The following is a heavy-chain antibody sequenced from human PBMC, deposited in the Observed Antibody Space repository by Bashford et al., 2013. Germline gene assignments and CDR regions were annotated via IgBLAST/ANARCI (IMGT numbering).Heavy chain of an antibody. CDR3: ARRPRRGVDSSGSSRRFRPR. CDR2: MNPNSGNT. V-gene: IGHV1-8*01. J-gene: IGHJ2*01. D-gene: IGHD3-22*01. Sequence: ASVKVSCKASGYTFTSYDINWVRQATGQGLEWMGWMNPNSGNTGYAQKFQGRVTMTRNTSISTAYMEVSSLRSDDTAIYYCARRPRRGVDSSGSSRRFRPRWGR. CDR1: GYTFTSYD.